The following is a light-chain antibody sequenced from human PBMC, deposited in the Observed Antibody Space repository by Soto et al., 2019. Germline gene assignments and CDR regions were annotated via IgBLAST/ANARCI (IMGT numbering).Light chain of an antibody. J-gene: IGKJ1*01. V-gene: IGKV1-39*01. CDR3: PQSYSTPPT. Sequence: DIQMAQSPSSLSACVGDRVAITCQASQRISSYLNWYQQKPGKAPKLLIYAASSLQSGVPSRFSGSGAGTDFTLTISSLQPEDFATYYCPQSYSTPPTFGQGTKV. CDR1: QRISSY. CDR2: AAS.